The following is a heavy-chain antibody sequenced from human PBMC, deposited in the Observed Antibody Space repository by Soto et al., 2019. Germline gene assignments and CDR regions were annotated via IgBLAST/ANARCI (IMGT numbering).Heavy chain of an antibody. D-gene: IGHD2-2*01. CDR2: FDPEDGET. CDR3: ATMADCSSTSCYPTIDY. Sequence: ASVKVSCKVSGYTPTELSMHWVRQAPGKGLEWMGGFDPEDGETIYAQKFQGRVTMTEDTSTDTAYMELSSLRSEDTAVYYCATMADCSSTSCYPTIDYWGQGTLVTVSS. J-gene: IGHJ4*02. CDR1: GYTPTELS. V-gene: IGHV1-24*01.